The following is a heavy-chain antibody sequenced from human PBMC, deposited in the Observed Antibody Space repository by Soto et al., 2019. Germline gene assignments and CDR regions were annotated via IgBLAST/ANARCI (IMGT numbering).Heavy chain of an antibody. Sequence: ASVKVSCKASGYALTGYYMHWVRQAPGQGLEWMGWINPNSGGTNYAQKFQGWVTMTRDTSISTAYMELSRLRSDDTAVYYCARGACSGGSCYRTDAFDIWGQGTMVTVSS. D-gene: IGHD2-15*01. J-gene: IGHJ3*02. CDR1: GYALTGYY. CDR3: ARGACSGGSCYRTDAFDI. CDR2: INPNSGGT. V-gene: IGHV1-2*04.